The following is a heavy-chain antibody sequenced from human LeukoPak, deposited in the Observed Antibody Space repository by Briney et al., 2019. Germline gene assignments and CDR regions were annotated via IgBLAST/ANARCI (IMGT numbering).Heavy chain of an antibody. CDR2: IIPIFGTS. Sequence: GSSVKVSCKASGGTFSSYAINWVRQAPGQGLEWMGGIIPIFGTSNYAQKFQGRVTITADESTSTAYMELSSLRSEDTAVYYCAREPPYYYDSSGYWTFFDYWGQGTLVTVSS. CDR1: GGTFSSYA. D-gene: IGHD3-22*01. CDR3: AREPPYYYDSSGYWTFFDY. V-gene: IGHV1-69*01. J-gene: IGHJ4*02.